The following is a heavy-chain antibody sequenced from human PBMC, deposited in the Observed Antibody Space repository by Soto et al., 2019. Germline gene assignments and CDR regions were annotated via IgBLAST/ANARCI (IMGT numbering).Heavy chain of an antibody. D-gene: IGHD2-21*01. CDR3: AKSGGEYYFDY. CDR2: IFWDGGTA. V-gene: IGHV3-43*01. CDR1: GFTFDDYS. Sequence: LRLSCAASGFTFDDYSMHWVRQTPGKGLEWISLIFWDGGTAYYADSVKGRFTTSRDNSKNTLYLQMNSLRSDDTALYYCAKSGGEYYFDYWGQGTLVTVSS. J-gene: IGHJ4*02.